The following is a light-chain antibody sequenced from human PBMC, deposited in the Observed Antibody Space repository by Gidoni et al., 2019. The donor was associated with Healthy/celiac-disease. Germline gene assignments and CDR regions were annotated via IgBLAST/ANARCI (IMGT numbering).Light chain of an antibody. V-gene: IGKV1-39*01. CDR2: AAA. CDR3: QQRYSTLT. J-gene: IGKJ4*01. CDR1: QSISSY. Sequence: DIQMPQSPSSLSASVGDRVPITCRASQSISSYLNWYQQKPGKAPKLLIYAAASLQSGVPSRFSGSGSGTDFTHTISSLRPEDFATYYCQQRYSTLTFGGGTKVEIK.